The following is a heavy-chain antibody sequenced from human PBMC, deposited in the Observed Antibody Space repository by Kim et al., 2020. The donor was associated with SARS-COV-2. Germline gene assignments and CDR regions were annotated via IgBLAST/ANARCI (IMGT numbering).Heavy chain of an antibody. V-gene: IGHV4-39*01. CDR2: IYYSGST. Sequence: SETLSLTCTVSGGSISSSSYYWGWIRQPPGKGLEWIGSIYYSGSTYYNPSLKSRVTISVDTSKNQFSLKLSSVTAADTAVYYCARRGSGSSSGYFDYWG. J-gene: IGHJ4*01. CDR3: ARRGSGSSSGYFDY. D-gene: IGHD6-6*01. CDR1: GGSISSSSYY.